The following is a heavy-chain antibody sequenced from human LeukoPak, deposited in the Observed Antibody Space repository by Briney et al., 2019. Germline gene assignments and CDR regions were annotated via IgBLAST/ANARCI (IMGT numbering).Heavy chain of an antibody. J-gene: IGHJ4*02. V-gene: IGHV4-61*02. CDR1: GGSISSGSYY. CDR3: VRDYYYYDSSGYSA. CDR2: IYTSGST. D-gene: IGHD3-22*01. Sequence: PSETLSLTCTVSGGSISSGSYYWSWIRQPAGKGLEWIGRIYTSGSTNYNPSLKSRVTISVDTSKNQFSLKLSSVTAADTAVYYCVRDYYYYDSSGYSAWGQGTLVTVSS.